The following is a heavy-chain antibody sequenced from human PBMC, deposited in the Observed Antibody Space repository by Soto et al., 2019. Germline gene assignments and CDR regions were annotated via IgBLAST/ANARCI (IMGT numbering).Heavy chain of an antibody. CDR2: IKQDGSEK. CDR1: GFTFSSYW. J-gene: IGHJ6*02. V-gene: IGHV3-7*05. Sequence: GGSLRLSCAASGFTFSSYWMSWVCQAPGKGLEWVANIKQDGSEKYYVDSVKGRFTISRDNAKDSLYLQMNSLRAEDTAVYYCARGGAQPPFLRYYYYYYGMDVWGQGTTVTVSS. CDR3: ARGGAQPPFLRYYYYYYGMDV. D-gene: IGHD5-12*01.